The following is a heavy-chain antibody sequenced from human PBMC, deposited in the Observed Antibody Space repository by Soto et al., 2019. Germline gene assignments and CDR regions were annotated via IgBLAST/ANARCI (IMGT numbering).Heavy chain of an antibody. V-gene: IGHV4-34*01. J-gene: IGHJ4*02. CDR2: INHSGST. D-gene: IGHD3-3*01. CDR1: GGSFSGYY. CDR3: ARGAPDYYDFWSAYYH. Sequence: QVQLQQWGAGLLKPSETLSLTCAVYGGSFSGYYWSWIRQPPGKGLEWIGEINHSGSTNYNPSLKSRVTISVDTSKNQFSLKLSSVTAADTAVYYCARGAPDYYDFWSAYYHWGQGTLVTVSS.